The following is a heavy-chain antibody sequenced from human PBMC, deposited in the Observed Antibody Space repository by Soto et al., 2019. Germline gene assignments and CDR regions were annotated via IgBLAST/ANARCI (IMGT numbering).Heavy chain of an antibody. CDR2: ISYDGSNK. D-gene: IGHD3-10*01. V-gene: IGHV3-30-3*01. CDR3: ARDSRSPIWFGELFWFDP. J-gene: IGHJ5*02. Sequence: PGGSLRLSCAASGFTFSSYAMHWVRQAPGKGLEWVAVISYDGSNKYYADSVKGRFTISRDNSKNTLYLQMNSLRAEDTAVYYCARDSRSPIWFGELFWFDPWGQGTLVTVSS. CDR1: GFTFSSYA.